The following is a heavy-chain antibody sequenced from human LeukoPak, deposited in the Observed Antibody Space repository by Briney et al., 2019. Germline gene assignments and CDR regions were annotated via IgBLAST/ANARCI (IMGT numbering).Heavy chain of an antibody. CDR2: IYYSGST. CDR3: ARSSGWYHYFDY. CDR1: GGSISSYY. Sequence: SETLSLTCTVSGGSISSYYWSWIRQRPGKGLEWIGYIYYSGSTNYNPSLKSRVTISVDTSKNQFSLKLSSVTAADTAVYYCARSSGWYHYFDYWGQGTLVTVSS. D-gene: IGHD6-19*01. V-gene: IGHV4-59*01. J-gene: IGHJ4*02.